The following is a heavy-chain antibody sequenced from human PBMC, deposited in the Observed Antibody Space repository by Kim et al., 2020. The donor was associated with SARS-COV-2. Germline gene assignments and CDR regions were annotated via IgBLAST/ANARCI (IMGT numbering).Heavy chain of an antibody. CDR1: GGTFSSYA. CDR2: IIPILGIS. J-gene: IGHJ3*02. V-gene: IGHV1-69*04. CDR3: AEDYYESMGAFDI. Sequence: SVKVSCKASGGTFSSYAISWVRQASGQGLEWMGRIIPILGISSYAQKFQGRLTITADKYTTTAYMGLSSLRSEDTAVYYCAEDYYESMGAFDIWGQGTMVTVSS. D-gene: IGHD3-22*01.